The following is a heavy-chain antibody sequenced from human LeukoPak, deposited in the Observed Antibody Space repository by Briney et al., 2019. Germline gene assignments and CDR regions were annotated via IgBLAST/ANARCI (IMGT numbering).Heavy chain of an antibody. Sequence: SETLSLTCAVSDYSISSGYYWGWIRQPPGKGLEWIGSIYHSGSTYHNPSLKSRVTISVDTSKNQFSLKVSSVTAADTAVYYCARASYYDFRKAFDIWGQGTMVTVSS. CDR1: DYSISSGYY. D-gene: IGHD3-3*01. CDR2: IYHSGST. V-gene: IGHV4-38-2*01. J-gene: IGHJ3*02. CDR3: ARASYYDFRKAFDI.